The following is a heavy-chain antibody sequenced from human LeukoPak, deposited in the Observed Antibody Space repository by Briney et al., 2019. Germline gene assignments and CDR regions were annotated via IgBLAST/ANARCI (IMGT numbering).Heavy chain of an antibody. CDR2: INHSGST. D-gene: IGHD3-9*01. CDR1: GGSFSGYY. Sequence: SETLSLTCAVYGGSFSGYYWSWIRQPPGKGLEWIGEINHSGSTNYNPSLKSRVTISVDTSKNQFSLKLSSVTAADTAVYYCARANVLRYFDWLLYLIAFDIWGQGTMVTVSS. V-gene: IGHV4-34*01. CDR3: ARANVLRYFDWLLYLIAFDI. J-gene: IGHJ3*02.